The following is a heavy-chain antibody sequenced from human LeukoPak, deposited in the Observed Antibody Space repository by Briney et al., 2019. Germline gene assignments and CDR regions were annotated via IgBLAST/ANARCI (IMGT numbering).Heavy chain of an antibody. J-gene: IGHJ2*01. D-gene: IGHD6-13*01. Sequence: ASVKVSCKASGYTFTSYGISWVRQAPGQGLEWMGWISAYNGNTNYAQKLQGRVTMTTDTSTSTAYMELRSLRSDDTAVYYCARGTRPGYSSSWYGLDWYFDLWGRGTLVTVSS. CDR3: ARGTRPGYSSSWYGLDWYFDL. CDR1: GYTFTSYG. CDR2: ISAYNGNT. V-gene: IGHV1-18*01.